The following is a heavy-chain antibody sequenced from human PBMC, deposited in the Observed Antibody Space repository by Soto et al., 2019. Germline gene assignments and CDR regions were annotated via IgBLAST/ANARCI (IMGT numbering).Heavy chain of an antibody. V-gene: IGHV3-33*01. CDR3: ARDGSSSYHGDYYYYGMNV. J-gene: IGHJ6*02. CDR2: IWYEGSNK. D-gene: IGHD6-6*01. CDR1: GFTFSSYG. Sequence: PGESLKISCAASGFTFSSYGMHCVRQAPCKGLERVAVIWYEGSNKYYADSVKGRFTISRDNSKNTLYLQMNSLRAEDTAVYYCARDGSSSYHGDYYYYGMNVWGQGTTVIVSS.